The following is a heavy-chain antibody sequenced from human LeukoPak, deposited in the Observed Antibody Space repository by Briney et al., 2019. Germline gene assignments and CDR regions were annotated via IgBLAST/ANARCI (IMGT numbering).Heavy chain of an antibody. CDR1: GFTFSSNA. CDR2: ISGRSDGI. D-gene: IGHD3-3*01. Sequence: GGSLRLSCAASGFTFSSNAMSWVRQAPGKGLEWVSAISGRSDGIYYPDSVKGRFTISRDNSKNTLYLQMDSLRAEDTAVYYCAKSRTYYDFWSGYYRHYWGQGTLVTVSS. V-gene: IGHV3-23*01. CDR3: AKSRTYYDFWSGYYRHY. J-gene: IGHJ4*02.